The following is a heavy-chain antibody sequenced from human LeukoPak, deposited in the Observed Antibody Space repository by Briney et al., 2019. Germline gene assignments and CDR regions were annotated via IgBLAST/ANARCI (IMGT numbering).Heavy chain of an antibody. Sequence: GASVKVSCKASGYTFTSYYMHWVRQAPGQGLEWMGIINPSGGSTSYAQKFQGRVTMTRDTSTSTVYMELSSLRSEDTAVYYCARGPSTRGVLGYCSSTSCYEVGVYYFDYWGQGTLVTVSS. CDR2: INPSGGST. CDR1: GYTFTSYY. D-gene: IGHD2-2*01. J-gene: IGHJ4*02. V-gene: IGHV1-46*01. CDR3: ARGPSTRGVLGYCSSTSCYEVGVYYFDY.